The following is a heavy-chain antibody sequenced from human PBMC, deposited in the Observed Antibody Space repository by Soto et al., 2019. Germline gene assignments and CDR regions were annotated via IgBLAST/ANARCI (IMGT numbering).Heavy chain of an antibody. CDR2: LIPILGLA. D-gene: IGHD5-12*01. Sequence: QVQLVQSGAEVRKPGSSVKVSCQASGGTFSNSTVTWVRQAPGQGLEWMGRLIPILGLANYAQKFRGRLTITADKSTTTAYMELRSRRSEDTAIYYCARFKLGDDYWGQGTLVNVSS. CDR3: ARFKLGDDY. J-gene: IGHJ4*02. CDR1: GGTFSNST. V-gene: IGHV1-69*02.